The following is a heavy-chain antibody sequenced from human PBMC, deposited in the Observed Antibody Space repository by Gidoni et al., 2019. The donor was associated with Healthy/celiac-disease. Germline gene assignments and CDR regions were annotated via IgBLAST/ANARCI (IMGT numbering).Heavy chain of an antibody. CDR3: AKDRDLENCGGDCYG. CDR2: ITGRGGST. Sequence: AQLLESGGGLVQPGGSLRLSCSASGFTFSSHAMSWVRQAPGKGLEWVSAITGRGGSTYYADSVKGRFTISRDNSKNTLHLQMNSLRAEDTAVYYCAKDRDLENCGGDCYGWGQGTLVTVSS. V-gene: IGHV3-23*01. J-gene: IGHJ4*02. CDR1: GFTFSSHA. D-gene: IGHD2-21*01.